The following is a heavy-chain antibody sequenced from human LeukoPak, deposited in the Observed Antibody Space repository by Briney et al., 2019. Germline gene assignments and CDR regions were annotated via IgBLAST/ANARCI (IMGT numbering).Heavy chain of an antibody. CDR3: ARSIGLTGGGVDV. Sequence: PGGSLRLSCAASGFTFSDYNMNWVRQAPGKGLEWVSYITNGGSTIHHADSVRGRFTISRDNAKKTLYLQMNSLRAEDTAVYYCARSIGLTGGGVDVWGQGTTVTVSS. D-gene: IGHD3-9*01. CDR1: GFTFSDYN. CDR2: ITNGGSTI. V-gene: IGHV3-11*01. J-gene: IGHJ6*02.